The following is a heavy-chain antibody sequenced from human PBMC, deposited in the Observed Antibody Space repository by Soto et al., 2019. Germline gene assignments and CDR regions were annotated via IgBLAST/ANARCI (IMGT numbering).Heavy chain of an antibody. CDR3: ARDSQLWLAAGLAHYYFDY. Sequence: ASVKVSCKASGYTFTSYYMHWVRQAPGQGLEWMGIINPSGGSTSYAQKFQGRVTMTRDTSTSTVYMELSSLRSEDTAVYYCARDSQLWLAAGLAHYYFDYWGQGTLVTVSS. V-gene: IGHV1-46*01. D-gene: IGHD5-18*01. CDR1: GYTFTSYY. CDR2: INPSGGST. J-gene: IGHJ4*02.